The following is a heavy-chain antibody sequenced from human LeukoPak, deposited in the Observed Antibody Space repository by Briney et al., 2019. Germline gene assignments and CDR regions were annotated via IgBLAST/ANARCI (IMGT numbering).Heavy chain of an antibody. V-gene: IGHV4-4*07. CDR1: GGSISSYY. J-gene: IGHJ5*02. CDR3: AREGWYSSGWYPRHNWFDP. Sequence: SETLSLTCTVSGGSISSYYWSWIRQPAGKGLEWIGRIYTSGSTNYNPSLKSRVTMSVDTSKNQFSLKLSSVTAADTAVYYCAREGWYSSGWYPRHNWFDPWAREPWSPSPQ. D-gene: IGHD6-19*01. CDR2: IYTSGST.